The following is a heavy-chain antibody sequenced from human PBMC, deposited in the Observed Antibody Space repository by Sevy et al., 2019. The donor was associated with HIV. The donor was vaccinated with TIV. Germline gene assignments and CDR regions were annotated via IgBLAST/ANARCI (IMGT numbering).Heavy chain of an antibody. Sequence: GGSLRLSCAASGFSFSTYRMTWVRQAPGKGLEWVATMNQDGTERDYVDSVKGRFTISRDNTKTSLFLQMNSLSAEDTGVYYCVREGLGGLSYSLDCWGQGTLVTVSS. J-gene: IGHJ4*02. CDR2: MNQDGTER. V-gene: IGHV3-7*01. D-gene: IGHD3-16*01. CDR3: VREGLGGLSYSLDC. CDR1: GFSFSTYR.